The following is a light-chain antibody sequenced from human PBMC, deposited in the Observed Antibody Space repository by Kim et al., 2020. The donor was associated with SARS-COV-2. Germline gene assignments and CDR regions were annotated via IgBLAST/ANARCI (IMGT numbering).Light chain of an antibody. CDR3: ASWDDTMRGWV. V-gene: IGLV1-44*01. J-gene: IGLJ3*02. CDR1: SSNVGTNT. Sequence: QSGLTQPPSASGTPGQRVTISCSGGSSNVGTNTLNWYQQLPEAAPKLLIYGNDQRPSGVPARFSGSKSGTSASLAISGLQSDDEADYYCASWDDTMRGWVFGGGTRVTVL. CDR2: GND.